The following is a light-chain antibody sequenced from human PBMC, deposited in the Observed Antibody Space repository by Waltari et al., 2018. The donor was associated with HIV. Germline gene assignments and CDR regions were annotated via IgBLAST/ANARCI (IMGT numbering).Light chain of an antibody. J-gene: IGLJ3*02. Sequence: QSVVTQPPSASGTPGQRVTMSCSGRASHIRGHTVNWYQHLPQTAPKLLIYNNDERPSGVPDRFSASKTGTSASLDISGLQSEDEADYYCATWDDGLSGWVFGGGTKLTVL. CDR3: ATWDDGLSGWV. CDR1: ASHIRGHT. CDR2: NND. V-gene: IGLV1-44*01.